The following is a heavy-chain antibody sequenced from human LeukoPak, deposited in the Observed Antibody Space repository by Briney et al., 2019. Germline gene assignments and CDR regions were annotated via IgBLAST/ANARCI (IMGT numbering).Heavy chain of an antibody. CDR1: GFTFSSYA. J-gene: IGHJ4*02. CDR2: ISYDGSNK. CDR3: AKVAKGNIVVGTALDY. V-gene: IGHV3-30*18. Sequence: PGGSLRLSCAASGFTFSSYAMHWVRQAPGKGLEWVAIISYDGSNKFYADSVKGRFTISRDNSKNTLYLQMSSLGPEDTAMYYCAKVAKGNIVVGTALDYWGQGTLVTVSS. D-gene: IGHD2-21*02.